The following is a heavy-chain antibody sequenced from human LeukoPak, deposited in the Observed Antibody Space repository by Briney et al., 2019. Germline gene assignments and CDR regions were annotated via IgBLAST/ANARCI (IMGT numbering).Heavy chain of an antibody. CDR3: ARLNYYDSSGYPRRRSAFDI. Sequence: SETLSLTCTVSGGSISSYYWSWIRQPPGKGLEWIGYIYYSGSTNYNPSLKSRVTISVDTSKNQFSLKLSSVTAADTAVYYCARLNYYDSSGYPRRRSAFDIWGQGTMVTVSS. J-gene: IGHJ3*02. CDR2: IYYSGST. CDR1: GGSISSYY. D-gene: IGHD3-22*01. V-gene: IGHV4-59*08.